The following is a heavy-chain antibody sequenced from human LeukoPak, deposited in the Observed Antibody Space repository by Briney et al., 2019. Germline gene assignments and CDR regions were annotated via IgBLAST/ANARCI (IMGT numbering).Heavy chain of an antibody. V-gene: IGHV1-69*13. J-gene: IGHJ4*02. D-gene: IGHD3-22*01. CDR1: GGTFSSYA. CDR2: NIPIFGTA. CDR3: AAYYYDSSGHDY. Sequence: SVKVSCKASGGTFSSYAISWVRQAPGQGLEWMGGNIPIFGTANYAQKFQGRVTITADESTSTAYMELSSLRSEDTAVYYCAAYYYDSSGHDYWGQGTLVTVSS.